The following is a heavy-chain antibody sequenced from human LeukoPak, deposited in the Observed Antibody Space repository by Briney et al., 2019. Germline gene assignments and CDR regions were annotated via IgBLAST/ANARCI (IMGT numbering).Heavy chain of an antibody. D-gene: IGHD4-17*01. CDR2: INHSGST. CDR1: GGSFSGYY. J-gene: IGHJ6*03. Sequence: SETLSLTCAVYGGSFSGYYWSWIRQPPGKGREWMGEINHSGSTNYNPSLKSRVTISVETSKNQFSLKLSCVTAAVTTVYYCARGRGDYVLNYYEYYIDVWGKGTTVTVSS. CDR3: ARGRGDYVLNYYEYYIDV. V-gene: IGHV4-34*01.